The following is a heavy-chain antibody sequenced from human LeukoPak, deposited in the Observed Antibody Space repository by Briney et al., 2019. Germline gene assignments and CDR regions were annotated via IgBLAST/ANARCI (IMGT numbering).Heavy chain of an antibody. Sequence: GGSLRLSCAASGFTFDDYGMNWVRQAPGKGLEWVSGINWNGGSTGYADSVKGRFTISRDNAKNSLYLQMNSLRAEDTALYYCAKGVGSYYYYGMDVWGQGTTVTVSS. CDR1: GFTFDDYG. CDR3: AKGVGSYYYYGMDV. D-gene: IGHD3-3*01. CDR2: INWNGGST. J-gene: IGHJ6*02. V-gene: IGHV3-20*04.